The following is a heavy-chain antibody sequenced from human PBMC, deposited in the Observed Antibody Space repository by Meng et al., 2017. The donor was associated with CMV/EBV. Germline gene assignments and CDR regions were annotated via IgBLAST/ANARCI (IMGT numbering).Heavy chain of an antibody. Sequence: ESLKISCAASGLTFSSFSMSWVRQAPGKGLEWVSAISGSGGSTYYADSVKGRFTISRDNSKNTLYLQMNSLRAEDTAVYYCAKDYGLLWFGELFSEFDYCGQGNLVTVSS. D-gene: IGHD3-10*01. CDR2: ISGSGGST. CDR3: AKDYGLLWFGELFSEFDY. J-gene: IGHJ4*02. CDR1: GLTFSSFS. V-gene: IGHV3-23*01.